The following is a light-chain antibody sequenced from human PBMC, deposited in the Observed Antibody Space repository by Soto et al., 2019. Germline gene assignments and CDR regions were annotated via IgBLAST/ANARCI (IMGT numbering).Light chain of an antibody. CDR2: DVS. CDR1: SSNVGGYNY. V-gene: IGLV2-11*01. J-gene: IGLJ2*01. CDR3: CSYAPSYTLV. Sequence: QSAPTQPRSVSGSPGQSVTISCTGTSSNVGGYNYVSWYQQNPGKAPKLMIYDVSKRPSGVPDRFSGSKSGNAASLTISGLQAEDEADYYCCSYAPSYTLVFGGGTKLTVL.